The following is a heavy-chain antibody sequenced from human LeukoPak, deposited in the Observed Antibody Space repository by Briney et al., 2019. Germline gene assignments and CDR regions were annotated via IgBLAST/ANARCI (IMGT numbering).Heavy chain of an antibody. CDR3: AKDQRYCSGGSCGDFDY. Sequence: PGGSLRLSCAASGFTFSSYAMSWVRQAPGKGPEWVSAIRGSGGSTYYADSVKGRFTISRDNSKNTLYLQMNSLRAEDTAVYYCAKDQRYCSGGSCGDFDYWGQGTLVTVSS. V-gene: IGHV3-23*01. D-gene: IGHD2-15*01. CDR2: IRGSGGST. J-gene: IGHJ4*02. CDR1: GFTFSSYA.